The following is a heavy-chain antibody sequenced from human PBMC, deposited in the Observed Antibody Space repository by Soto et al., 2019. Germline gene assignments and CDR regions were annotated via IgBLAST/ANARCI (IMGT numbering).Heavy chain of an antibody. CDR2: IIPIFGTA. J-gene: IGHJ6*02. V-gene: IGHV1-69*01. CDR1: GGTFSSYA. Sequence: QVQLVQSGAEVKKPGSSVKVSCKASGGTFSSYAISWVRQAPGQGLEWMGGIIPIFGTANYAQKFQGRVTITADESTSTAYIELSSLRSEDTAVYYCARASIAAAGPYYYYYGMDVWGQGTTVTVSS. CDR3: ARASIAAAGPYYYYYGMDV. D-gene: IGHD6-13*01.